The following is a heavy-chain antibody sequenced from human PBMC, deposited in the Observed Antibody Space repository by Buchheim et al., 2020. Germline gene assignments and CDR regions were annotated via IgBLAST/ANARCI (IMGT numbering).Heavy chain of an antibody. J-gene: IGHJ4*02. V-gene: IGHV3-74*01. CDR3: AREISGSYYD. D-gene: IGHD1-26*01. CDR1: GFTFSNYW. CDR2: INGDGSTT. Sequence: EVQLLESGGGLVQPGGSLRLSCAASGFTFSNYWMHWVRQAPGKGLVWVSRINGDGSTTAYADSVKGRFTISRDDSKNTLYLQMSSLRAEDTAVYHCAREISGSYYDWGQGTL.